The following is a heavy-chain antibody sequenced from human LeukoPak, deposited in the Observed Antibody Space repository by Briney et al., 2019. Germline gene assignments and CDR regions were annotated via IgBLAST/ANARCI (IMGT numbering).Heavy chain of an antibody. CDR3: GRHFPETGRDEQPLEY. J-gene: IGHJ4*02. CDR1: GGSISSSDSY. V-gene: IGHV4-39*01. CDR2: ICFSRTT. Sequence: SETLSLTCTVSGGSISSSDSYWAWVRQPPGKGLEWIGSICFSRTTYYNPSLKSRVTMSIDASKNHFSLKVASVTAADTAVYYCGRHFPETGRDEQPLEYWGQGSLFTVSS. D-gene: IGHD3-10*01.